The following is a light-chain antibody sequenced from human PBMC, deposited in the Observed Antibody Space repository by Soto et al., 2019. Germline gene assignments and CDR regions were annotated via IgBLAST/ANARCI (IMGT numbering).Light chain of an antibody. Sequence: DIQMTQSPSTLSASVGDRVTITCRASQSISSWLAWYQQKPGKAPKLLIYKASSLESGVPSRFSGSGSGTEFSLTISSLQPDDVATYYCQQYYSYPLTFGGGTKVEIK. CDR3: QQYYSYPLT. J-gene: IGKJ4*01. CDR1: QSISSW. CDR2: KAS. V-gene: IGKV1-5*03.